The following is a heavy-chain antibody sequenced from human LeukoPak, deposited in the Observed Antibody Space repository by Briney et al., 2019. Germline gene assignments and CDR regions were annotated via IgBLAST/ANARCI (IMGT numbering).Heavy chain of an antibody. Sequence: GGSLRLSCAASGFTFDDYAMHWVRQAPGKGLEWVSSISSSSSYIYYADSVKGRFTISRDNAKNSLYLQMNSLRAEDTAVYYCARKPTYYYDSSGYSPYYYGMDVWGQGTTVTVSS. CDR1: GFTFDDYA. V-gene: IGHV3-21*01. J-gene: IGHJ6*02. CDR3: ARKPTYYYDSSGYSPYYYGMDV. D-gene: IGHD3-22*01. CDR2: ISSSSSYI.